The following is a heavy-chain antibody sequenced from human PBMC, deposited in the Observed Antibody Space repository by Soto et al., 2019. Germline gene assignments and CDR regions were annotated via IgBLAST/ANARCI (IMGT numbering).Heavy chain of an antibody. V-gene: IGHV3-30*03. CDR1: GFPFSSFG. CDR2: ISNDGSNQ. J-gene: IGHJ6*02. D-gene: IGHD1-1*01. Sequence: GGSLRLSCFVSGFPFSSFGIRWGRQAPGKGLEWVSSISNDGSNQHYADSVKGRFTISRDNSKNTVYLQLNSLRGEDTAVYYCSRSRPTGRRDYYYYGMDVWGQGTPVTVSS. CDR3: SRSRPTGRRDYYYYGMDV.